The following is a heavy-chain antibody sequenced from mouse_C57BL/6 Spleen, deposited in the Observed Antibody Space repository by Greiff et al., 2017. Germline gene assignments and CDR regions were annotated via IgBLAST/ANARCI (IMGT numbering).Heavy chain of an antibody. Sequence: EVMLVESGGGLVKPGGSLKLSCAASGFTFSSYAMSWVRQTPEKRLEWVATISDGGSYTYYPDNVKGRFTISRDNATNNLYLQMSHLTSEDTAMYYCAGSYYYGSSYGYFDVGGTGTTGTGAS. CDR3: AGSYYYGSSYGYFDV. J-gene: IGHJ1*03. D-gene: IGHD1-1*01. V-gene: IGHV5-4*03. CDR1: GFTFSSYA. CDR2: ISDGGSYT.